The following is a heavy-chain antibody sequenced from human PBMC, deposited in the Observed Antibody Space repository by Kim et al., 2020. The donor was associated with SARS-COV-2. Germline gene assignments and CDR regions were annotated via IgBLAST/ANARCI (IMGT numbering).Heavy chain of an antibody. V-gene: IGHV3-23*01. Sequence: KGRFTISKDNTRNMLYLQMNSLRAEETAVYYCAKAQFCSGGSCYYDAFDFWGQGTMVTVSS. J-gene: IGHJ3*01. CDR3: AKAQFCSGGSCYYDAFDF. D-gene: IGHD2-15*01.